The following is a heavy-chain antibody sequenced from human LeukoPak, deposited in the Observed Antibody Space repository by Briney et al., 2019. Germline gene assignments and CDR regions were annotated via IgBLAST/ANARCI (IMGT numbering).Heavy chain of an antibody. D-gene: IGHD2-2*01. CDR1: GFTICSYA. Sequence: GGALRVSSAATGFTICSYAMHWVRQAPCRGLERVAVISYDGSNKYYADSVKGRFTISRDNSKNTQYLQMNSLRAEDTAVYYCAREPDIVVAGGMDVWGKGTTVTVSS. CDR3: AREPDIVVAGGMDV. V-gene: IGHV3-30*01. J-gene: IGHJ6*03. CDR2: ISYDGSNK.